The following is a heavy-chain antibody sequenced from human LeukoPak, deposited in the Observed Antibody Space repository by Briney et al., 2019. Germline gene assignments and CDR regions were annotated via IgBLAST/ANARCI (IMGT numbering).Heavy chain of an antibody. V-gene: IGHV1-69*05. D-gene: IGHD5-24*01. J-gene: IGHJ4*02. Sequence: SSVKVSCKASGGTFSSYAISWVRQAPGQGREWMGGIIPIFGTANYAQKFQGRVTITTDESTSTAYMELSSLRSEDTAVYYCARGPWDGYNPNYFDYWGQGTLVTVSS. CDR3: ARGPWDGYNPNYFDY. CDR1: GGTFSSYA. CDR2: IIPIFGTA.